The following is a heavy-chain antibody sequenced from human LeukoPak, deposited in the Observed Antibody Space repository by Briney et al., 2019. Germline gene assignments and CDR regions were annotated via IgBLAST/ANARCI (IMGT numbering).Heavy chain of an antibody. J-gene: IGHJ4*02. Sequence: SLSISCMGSGYSFTSYWINGVRQMPGKGLEWRGRIDPSDSYTNYSPSFQGHVTISADKSISTAYLQWSSLKASDTAMYYCARQASTYLDYWGQGTLVTVSS. CDR3: ARQASTYLDY. CDR2: IDPSDSYT. V-gene: IGHV5-10-1*01. CDR1: GYSFTSYW.